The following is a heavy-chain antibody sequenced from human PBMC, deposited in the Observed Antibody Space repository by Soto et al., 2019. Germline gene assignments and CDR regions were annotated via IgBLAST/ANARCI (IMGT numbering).Heavy chain of an antibody. D-gene: IGHD6-13*01. J-gene: IGHJ6*02. Sequence: GGSLRLSCAASGFTFSSYAMHWVRPAPGKVLEWVAVISYDGSNKYYADSVKGRFTISRDNPKNTLYLQMNSLRAEDTAVYYCARDRGIAEASFAPYYYYYGMDVWGQGTTVTVSS. CDR1: GFTFSSYA. V-gene: IGHV3-30-3*01. CDR3: ARDRGIAEASFAPYYYYYGMDV. CDR2: ISYDGSNK.